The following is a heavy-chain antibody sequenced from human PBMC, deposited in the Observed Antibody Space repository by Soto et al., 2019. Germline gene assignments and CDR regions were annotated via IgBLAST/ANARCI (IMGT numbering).Heavy chain of an antibody. Sequence: EVQLVESGGGLVKPGGSLRLSCAASGFTFSSYSMNWVRQAPGKGLEWVSSISSSSSYIYYADSVKGRFTISRDNAKNSLYLQMNSLRAEDTAVYYCAKDIVVVPAAMGPYAFDIWGQGTMVTVSS. CDR3: AKDIVVVPAAMGPYAFDI. CDR1: GFTFSSYS. CDR2: ISSSSSYI. J-gene: IGHJ3*02. D-gene: IGHD2-2*01. V-gene: IGHV3-21*01.